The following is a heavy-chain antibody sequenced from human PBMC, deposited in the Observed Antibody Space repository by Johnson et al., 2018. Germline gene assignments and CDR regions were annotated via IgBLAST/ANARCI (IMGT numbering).Heavy chain of an antibody. CDR3: VRDKSGWGMDV. CDR2: LGTAGDT. V-gene: IGHV3-13*01. D-gene: IGHD6-19*01. J-gene: IGHJ6*02. CDR1: GFILSDYD. Sequence: EVQLLESGGGVVQPGGSLRLSCVASGFILSDYDMHWVRQSIGKNLEWVSALGTAGDTHYPDSVKGRFTISSGTAKTSLYREMNSLGAGDTALYYCVRDKSGWGMDVWGQGTTVTVSS.